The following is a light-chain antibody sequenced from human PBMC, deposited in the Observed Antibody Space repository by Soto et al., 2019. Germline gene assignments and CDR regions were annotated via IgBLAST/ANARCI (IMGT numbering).Light chain of an antibody. CDR2: GAS. J-gene: IGKJ5*01. Sequence: EIVLTQSPGTLSLSPGERATLSCRASQSVSSSYLAWYQQKPGQAPRLLIYGASSRATGIPDRFSVSGSGTDFTLTISRLEPGDFAVYYCQQFDTSPPSTFGQGTRLEIK. V-gene: IGKV3-20*01. CDR3: QQFDTSPPST. CDR1: QSVSSSY.